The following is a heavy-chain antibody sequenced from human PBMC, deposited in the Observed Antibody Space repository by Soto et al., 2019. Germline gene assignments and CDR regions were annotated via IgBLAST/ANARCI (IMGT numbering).Heavy chain of an antibody. CDR2: IFSNDEK. CDR1: GISLSNGKVG. D-gene: IGHD6-19*01. V-gene: IGHV2-26*01. J-gene: IGHJ6*03. CDR3: ARILFGRSVAGGYFYMDV. Sequence: HVTLKESGPVLVKRTETLTLTCTVSGISLSNGKVGVSWIRQPPGKALEWLAHIFSNDEKSYRTSLKSRLTISEDTSQSQVVLTMTNVDPVDTATYYCARILFGRSVAGGYFYMDVWGKGTTVTVSS.